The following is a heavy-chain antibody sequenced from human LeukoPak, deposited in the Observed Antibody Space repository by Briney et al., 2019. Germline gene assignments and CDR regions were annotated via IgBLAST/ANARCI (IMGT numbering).Heavy chain of an antibody. D-gene: IGHD2-15*01. CDR1: GFTFSSYA. Sequence: GGSLRLSCAASGFTFSSYAMSWVRQAPGKGLEWVSAISGSGGSTYYADSVKGRFTMSRDNSKNTVYLQMNSLRVDDTAVYFCARRDIVVVVSASDYWGQGTLVTVSS. J-gene: IGHJ4*02. CDR3: ARRDIVVVVSASDY. CDR2: ISGSGGST. V-gene: IGHV3-23*01.